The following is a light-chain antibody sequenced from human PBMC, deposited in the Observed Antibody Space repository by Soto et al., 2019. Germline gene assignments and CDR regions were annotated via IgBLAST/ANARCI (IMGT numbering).Light chain of an antibody. CDR2: LNSDGRH. CDR1: SGYTSYA. J-gene: IGLJ2*01. CDR3: QTWGTGSHVV. V-gene: IGLV4-69*01. Sequence: QSVLTQSPSASASLGASVKLTCTLSSGYTSYAIAWHQQQPEKGPRYLMNLNSDGRHSKGDGIPDRFSGSSSGAERYLTISSLQSEDEADYYCQTWGTGSHVVFGGGTKVTVL.